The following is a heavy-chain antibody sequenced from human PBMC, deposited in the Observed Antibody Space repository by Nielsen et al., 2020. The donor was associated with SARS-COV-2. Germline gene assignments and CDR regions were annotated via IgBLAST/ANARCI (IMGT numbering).Heavy chain of an antibody. J-gene: IGHJ6*02. V-gene: IGHV3-30*04. CDR2: ILHYGGNV. Sequence: GESLKISCTASGFSFMTYNMHWVRQAPGKGLEWVAAILHYGGNVYHAVSVKGRFTISRDNSRNTLYLQMNTLRPEDTAVYSCARDAYGDLIYGMDVWGRGTTVTVSS. D-gene: IGHD4-17*01. CDR3: ARDAYGDLIYGMDV. CDR1: GFSFMTYN.